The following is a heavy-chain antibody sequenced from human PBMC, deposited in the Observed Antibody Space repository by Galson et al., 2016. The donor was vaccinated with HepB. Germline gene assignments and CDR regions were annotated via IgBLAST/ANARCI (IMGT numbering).Heavy chain of an antibody. Sequence: LSLTCTVSPGSISSSHYWSXIRQSPGKGLXWIGYIYYXXSTSYNPSLKSRVTMSVDTSRTHFSLKVSSVTAADTAVYYFPLYHISDWFFDSWCQGTLVTVSS. CDR3: PLYHISDWFFDS. CDR1: PGSISSSHY. D-gene: IGHD3-9*01. J-gene: IGHJ4*02. V-gene: IGHV4-61*03. CDR2: IYYXXST.